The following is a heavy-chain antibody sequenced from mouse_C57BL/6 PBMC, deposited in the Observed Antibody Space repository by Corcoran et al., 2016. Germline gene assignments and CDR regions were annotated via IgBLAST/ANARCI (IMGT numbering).Heavy chain of an antibody. Sequence: EVQLQQSVAELVRPGASVKLSCTASGFNIKNTYMHWVKQRPEQGLEWIGRIDPANGNTKYAPKFQGKATITADTSSNTAYLQLSSLTSEDTAIYYFALFYYSNYAWCAYWGQGTLVTVSA. J-gene: IGHJ3*01. D-gene: IGHD2-5*01. CDR2: IDPANGNT. CDR3: ALFYYSNYAWCAY. V-gene: IGHV14-3*01. CDR1: GFNIKNTY.